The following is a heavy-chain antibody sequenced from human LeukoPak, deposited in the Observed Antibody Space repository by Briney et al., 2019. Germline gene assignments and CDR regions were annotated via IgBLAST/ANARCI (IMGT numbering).Heavy chain of an antibody. V-gene: IGHV3-30*18. J-gene: IGHJ6*02. CDR2: MSSDGSNK. CDR3: ANPLTSMDG. Sequence: PGGSLRLSCAASGFAFSNYGMHWVRQAPGKGLEWVALMSSDGSNKYYADSVKGRFSISRDNSKNTLFLQMNSLRGEGTAVYYCANPLTSMDGWGQGTTVTVSS. CDR1: GFAFSNYG.